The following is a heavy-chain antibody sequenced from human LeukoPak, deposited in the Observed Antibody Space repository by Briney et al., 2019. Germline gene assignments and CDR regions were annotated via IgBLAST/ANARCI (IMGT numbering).Heavy chain of an antibody. CDR3: ARRLSYYFGMDV. Sequence: PSETLSLTCAVSGGSINNDGYYWGWIRQPPGRGLEWIGSASYGGNTYYSPSLKSRVTIFVDTSKNQFSLKLRSVTAADTAVYYCARRLSYYFGMDVWGQGTTVIVSS. CDR1: GGSINNDGYY. J-gene: IGHJ6*02. V-gene: IGHV4-39*01. CDR2: ASYGGNT.